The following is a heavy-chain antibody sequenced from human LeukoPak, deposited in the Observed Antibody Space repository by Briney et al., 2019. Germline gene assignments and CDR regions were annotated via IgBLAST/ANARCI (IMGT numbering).Heavy chain of an antibody. D-gene: IGHD2-15*01. V-gene: IGHV4-4*07. CDR3: ATPSGYCSGGSCYSVTGAFDI. CDR1: GGSISSYY. CDR2: IYTSGST. Sequence: SETLSLTCTVSGGSISSYYWSWIRQPAGKGLEWIGRIYTSGSTNYNPSLKSRVTMSVDTSKNQFSLKLSSVTAADTAVYYCATPSGYCSGGSCYSVTGAFDIWGQGTMVTVSS. J-gene: IGHJ3*02.